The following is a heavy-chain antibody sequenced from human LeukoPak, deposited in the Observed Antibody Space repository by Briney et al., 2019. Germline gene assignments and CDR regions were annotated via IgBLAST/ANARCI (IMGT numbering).Heavy chain of an antibody. CDR3: SKKDTTMIYFDP. Sequence: KPSETLSLTCAVSGDSTSSTNWWTWVRQPPGKGLEWIGEIFHSGSTNYNPSLKSRVSISVDKSKNQFSLRLNSVTAAHTAMYYCSKKDTTMIYFDPWGQGTLVTVSS. J-gene: IGHJ5*02. D-gene: IGHD5-18*01. CDR1: GDSTSSTNW. CDR2: IFHSGST. V-gene: IGHV4-4*02.